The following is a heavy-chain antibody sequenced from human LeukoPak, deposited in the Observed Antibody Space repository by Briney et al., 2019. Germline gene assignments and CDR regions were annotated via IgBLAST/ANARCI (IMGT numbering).Heavy chain of an antibody. J-gene: IGHJ4*02. CDR2: IYYSGST. D-gene: IGHD3-22*01. CDR1: GGSISSYY. Sequence: SETLSLTCTVSGGSISSYYWSWIRQPPGKGLEWIGYIYYSGSTNYNPSLKSRVTISVDTSKNQFSLKLSSVTAADTAVYYCARGRTYYDSSGYYRLGYSYWGQGTLVTVSS. V-gene: IGHV4-59*12. CDR3: ARGRTYYDSSGYYRLGYSY.